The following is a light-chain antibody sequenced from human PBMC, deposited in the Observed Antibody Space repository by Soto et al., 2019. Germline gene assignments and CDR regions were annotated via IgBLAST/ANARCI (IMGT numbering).Light chain of an antibody. V-gene: IGKV1-9*01. J-gene: IGKJ1*01. Sequence: QLTQSPSSLSASVGDIVTITFRASQGISSNLACYQQKPGSAPKLLIFGASTLQSGVPSRFSGSGSGTDFTLTISSLQPEDFATYFCQKLNAYPPWTFGQGTKVDIK. CDR1: QGISSN. CDR2: GAS. CDR3: QKLNAYPPWT.